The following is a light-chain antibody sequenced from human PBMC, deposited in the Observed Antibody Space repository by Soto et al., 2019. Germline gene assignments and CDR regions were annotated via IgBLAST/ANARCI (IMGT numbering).Light chain of an antibody. CDR1: QSVSSSF. Sequence: EIMLTQSPGTLSLSPGERATLSCRASQSVSSSFLAWYQQKPGQAPRLLIYGAPIRATGIPDRFSGSGSGTDFTLTISRLEPEDFAMYLCRHYGTSLWTFGQGTKVDIK. CDR2: GAP. V-gene: IGKV3-20*01. J-gene: IGKJ1*01. CDR3: RHYGTSLWT.